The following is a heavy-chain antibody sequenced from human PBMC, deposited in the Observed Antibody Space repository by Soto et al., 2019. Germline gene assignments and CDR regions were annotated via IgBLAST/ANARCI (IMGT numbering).Heavy chain of an antibody. V-gene: IGHV4-31*03. CDR1: GGSISSGGYY. J-gene: IGHJ3*02. CDR2: IYYSGST. Sequence: PSETLSLTCTVSGGSISSGGYYWSWIRQHPGKGLEWIGYIYYSGSTSYNPSLKSRVTISVDTSKNQFSLKLSSVTAADTAVYYCARDTYYYDSSGPPVDAFDIWGQGTMVTVSS. D-gene: IGHD3-22*01. CDR3: ARDTYYYDSSGPPVDAFDI.